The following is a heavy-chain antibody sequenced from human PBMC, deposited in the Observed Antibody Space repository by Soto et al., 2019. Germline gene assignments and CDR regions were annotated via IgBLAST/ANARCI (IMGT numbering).Heavy chain of an antibody. CDR3: ASTMAATFPD. CDR2: IYYSGST. J-gene: IGHJ4*02. V-gene: IGHV4-39*01. Sequence: PSETLSLTCTVSGGSISSSSYYWGWIRQPPGKGLEWIGSIYYSGSTYYNPSLKSRVTISVDTSKNQFSLKLSSVTAADTAVYYCASTMAATFPDWGQGTQVTVSS. D-gene: IGHD2-15*01. CDR1: GGSISSSSYY.